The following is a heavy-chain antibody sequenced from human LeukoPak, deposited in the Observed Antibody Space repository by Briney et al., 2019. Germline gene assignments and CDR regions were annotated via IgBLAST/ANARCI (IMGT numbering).Heavy chain of an antibody. CDR3: ARDGKTGYCSTTSCYTNHYFDY. J-gene: IGHJ4*02. CDR1: GFTFSDYY. CDR2: ISSSGSTI. V-gene: IGHV3-11*04. Sequence: GGSLRLSCAASGFTFSDYYMNWIRQAPGKGLEWVSYISSSGSTIYYADSVKGRFTISRDNAKNSLYLQMNSLRAEDTGVYYCARDGKTGYCSTTSCYTNHYFDYWGQGTLVTVSS. D-gene: IGHD2-2*02.